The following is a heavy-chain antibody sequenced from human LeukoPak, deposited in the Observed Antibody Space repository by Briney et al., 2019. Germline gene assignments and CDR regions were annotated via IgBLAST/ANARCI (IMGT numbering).Heavy chain of an antibody. D-gene: IGHD3-10*01. V-gene: IGHV1-69*05. Sequence: GSSVKVSCKVSGGTFSSYAISWVRQAPGQGLEWMGGIIPIFGTANYAQKFQGRVTITTDESTSTAYMELSSLRSEDTAVYYCATNAFGYYYYYMDVWGKGTTVTVSS. CDR2: IIPIFGTA. CDR3: ATNAFGYYYYYMDV. J-gene: IGHJ6*03. CDR1: GGTFSSYA.